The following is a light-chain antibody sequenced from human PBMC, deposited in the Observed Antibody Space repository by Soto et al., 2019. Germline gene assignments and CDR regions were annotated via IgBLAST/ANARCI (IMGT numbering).Light chain of an antibody. Sequence: QSALTHPASVSGSPGQSITISCTGTISDVGGYNYVSWYQQHPGKAPKLMIYDVSNRPSGVSNRFSGSKSGNTASLTISVLQAEDYADYYCSSYTSSSTRVFGGGTKLTVL. V-gene: IGLV2-14*03. J-gene: IGLJ2*01. CDR3: SSYTSSSTRV. CDR2: DVS. CDR1: ISDVGGYNY.